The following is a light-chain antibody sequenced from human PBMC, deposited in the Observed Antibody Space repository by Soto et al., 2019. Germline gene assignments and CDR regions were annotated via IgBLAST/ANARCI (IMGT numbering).Light chain of an antibody. CDR2: KGT. Sequence: QAALAKPASVSGSPGQSITISCTGTSDDVGAYNSVSWYQQLPHKAPQVILYKGTQRPSGVSSRFSGSTSGNAASLTISGLQADDDAHYFCCSSATETNYVFGNGIKVTV. CDR1: SDDVGAYNS. J-gene: IGLJ1*01. CDR3: CSSATETNYV. V-gene: IGLV2-23*01.